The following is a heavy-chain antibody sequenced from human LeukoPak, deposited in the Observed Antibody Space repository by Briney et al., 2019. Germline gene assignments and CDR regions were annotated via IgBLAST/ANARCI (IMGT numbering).Heavy chain of an antibody. CDR1: GFTFSSYA. J-gene: IGHJ5*02. Sequence: GGSLRLSCAASGFTFSSYALHWVRQAPGKGLEWVAVISYDGSNKYYADSVKGRFTISRDNSKNTLYLQMNSLRAEDTAVYYCARDRWVYGGNSVRWFDPWGQGTLVTVSS. D-gene: IGHD4-23*01. CDR2: ISYDGSNK. CDR3: ARDRWVYGGNSVRWFDP. V-gene: IGHV3-30*01.